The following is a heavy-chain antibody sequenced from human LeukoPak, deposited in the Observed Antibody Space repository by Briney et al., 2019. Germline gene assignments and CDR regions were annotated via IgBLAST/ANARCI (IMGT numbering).Heavy chain of an antibody. CDR2: IYYSGST. D-gene: IGHD3-3*01. V-gene: IGHV4-59*01. Sequence: SETLSLTCTVSGGSISSYYWSWIRQPPGKGLEWIGYIYYSGSTNYNPSLKSRLTISVDTSKNQFSLKLSSVTAADTAVYYCAQHHYDFWSGYYSLDNWFDPWGQGTLVTVSS. CDR1: GGSISSYY. CDR3: AQHHYDFWSGYYSLDNWFDP. J-gene: IGHJ5*02.